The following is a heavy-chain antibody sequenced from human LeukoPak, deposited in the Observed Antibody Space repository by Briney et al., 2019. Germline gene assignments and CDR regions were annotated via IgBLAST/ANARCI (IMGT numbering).Heavy chain of an antibody. Sequence: GGSLRLSCAASGFTISTYGMHWVRQAPGKGLEWVAVISYDGRNKYYADSVKGRFTISRDNSKNTMSLQMNSLRAEDTALYYCARGKGIAVSSFDSWGQGTLVTVSS. CDR3: ARGKGIAVSSFDS. V-gene: IGHV3-30*03. D-gene: IGHD6-19*01. CDR1: GFTISTYG. J-gene: IGHJ4*02. CDR2: ISYDGRNK.